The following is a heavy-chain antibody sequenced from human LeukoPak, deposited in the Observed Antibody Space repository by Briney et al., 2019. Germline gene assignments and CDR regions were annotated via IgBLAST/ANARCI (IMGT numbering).Heavy chain of an antibody. J-gene: IGHJ4*02. D-gene: IGHD5-12*01. V-gene: IGHV3-9*01. Sequence: HPGGSLRLSCAASGFTFDDCAMHWVRQAPGKGLEWVSGISWNSGSIGYADSVKGRFTISRDNAKNSLYLQMNSLRAEDTALYYCAKDMGYERYYFDYWGQETLVTVSS. CDR1: GFTFDDCA. CDR2: ISWNSGSI. CDR3: AKDMGYERYYFDY.